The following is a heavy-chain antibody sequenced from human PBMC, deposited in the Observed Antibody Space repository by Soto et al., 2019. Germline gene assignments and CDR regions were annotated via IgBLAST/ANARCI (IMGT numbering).Heavy chain of an antibody. CDR3: ARDSRSSWYMDWFDP. D-gene: IGHD6-13*01. J-gene: IGHJ5*02. Sequence: SETLSLTCTVSGGSISSSSYYWGWIRQPPGKGLEWIGSIYYSGSTCYNPSLKSRVTISVDTSKNQFSLKLSSVTAADTAVNYCARDSRSSWYMDWFDPWGQGTLVTVSS. CDR1: GGSISSSSYY. CDR2: IYYSGST. V-gene: IGHV4-39*02.